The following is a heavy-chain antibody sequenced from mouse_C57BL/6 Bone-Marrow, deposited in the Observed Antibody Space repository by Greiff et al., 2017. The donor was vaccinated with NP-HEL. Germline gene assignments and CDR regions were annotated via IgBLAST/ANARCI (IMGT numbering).Heavy chain of an antibody. Sequence: VQLQQSGAELVRPGASVKLSCTASGFNIKDDYMHWVKQRPEQGLEWIGWIDPENGDTEYASKFQGKATITADPSSNTAYLQLSSLTSEDTAVYYCTSSFTTEAMDYWGQGTSVTVSS. V-gene: IGHV14-4*01. D-gene: IGHD1-1*01. CDR1: GFNIKDDY. CDR3: TSSFTTEAMDY. CDR2: IDPENGDT. J-gene: IGHJ4*01.